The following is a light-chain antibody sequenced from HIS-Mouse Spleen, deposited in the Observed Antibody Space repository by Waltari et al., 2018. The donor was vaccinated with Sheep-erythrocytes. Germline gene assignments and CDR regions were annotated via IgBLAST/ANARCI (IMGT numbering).Light chain of an antibody. CDR3: QQYYSFPLT. J-gene: IGKJ4*01. CDR1: KGIRSA. CDR2: DAS. V-gene: IGKV1-13*02. Sequence: IQLTQSPSSLSASLGSRVTITCRSSKGIRSALAWYQQKPGKAPKLLIYDASSLESGVPSRFSGSGSGTDFTLTISSLQPEDFATYYCQQYYSFPLTFGGGTKVEIK.